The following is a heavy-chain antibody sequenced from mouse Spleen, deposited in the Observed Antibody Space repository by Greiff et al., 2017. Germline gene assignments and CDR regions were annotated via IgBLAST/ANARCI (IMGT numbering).Heavy chain of an antibody. D-gene: IGHD1-1*01. CDR1: GFTFSDYY. CDR3: ARRGLRAFGY. J-gene: IGHJ2*01. CDR2: INYDGSST. V-gene: IGHV5-16*02. Sequence: EVQLVESEGGLVQPGSSMKLSCTASGFTFSDYYMAWVRQVPEKGLEWVANINYDGSSTYYLDSLKSRFIISRDNAQNILYLQMSSLKSEDTATYYCARRGLRAFGYRGQGTTLTVSS.